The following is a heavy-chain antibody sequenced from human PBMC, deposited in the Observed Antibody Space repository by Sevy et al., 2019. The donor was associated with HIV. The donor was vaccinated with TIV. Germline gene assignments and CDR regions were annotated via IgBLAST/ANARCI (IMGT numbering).Heavy chain of an antibody. V-gene: IGHV3-23*01. CDR2: ISASGDTT. Sequence: GGSLRLSCIVSGFTFSSYAMTWVRQAPGKGLEWVSAISASGDTTYYADSVKGRFTVSRDNSKSTLYLQMHSLRVEDTATYFCARMTGGMVAPIFDYWGQGTLVTVSS. CDR3: ARMTGGMVAPIFDY. D-gene: IGHD2-8*01. CDR1: GFTFSSYA. J-gene: IGHJ4*02.